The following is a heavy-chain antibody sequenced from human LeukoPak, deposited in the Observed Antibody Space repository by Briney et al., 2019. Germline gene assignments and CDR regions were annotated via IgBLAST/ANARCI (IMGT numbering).Heavy chain of an antibody. CDR3: ARDWRNKGMDV. V-gene: IGHV3-11*01. CDR1: GFTLSDYY. CDR2: ISGSGSTI. Sequence: GGSLRLSCAGSGFTLSDYYMTWIRQAPGKGLECLSYISGSGSTIYHADSVKGRFTTSGDNAKNSLYLQMDSLRAEDTAIYYCARDWRNKGMDVWGQGTLVTVSS. D-gene: IGHD5-18*01. J-gene: IGHJ4*02.